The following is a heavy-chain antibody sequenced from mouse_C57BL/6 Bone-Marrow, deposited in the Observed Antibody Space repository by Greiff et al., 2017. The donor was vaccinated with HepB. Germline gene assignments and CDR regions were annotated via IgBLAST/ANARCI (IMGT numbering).Heavy chain of an antibody. V-gene: IGHV5-17*01. CDR3: ARPMIRAWFAY. CDR2: ISSGSSTI. D-gene: IGHD2-4*01. Sequence: EVKLVESGGGLVKPGGSLKLSCAASGFTFSDYGMHWVRQAPEKGLEWVAYISSGSSTIYYADTVKGRFTISRDNAKNTLFLQMTSLRSEDTAMYYCARPMIRAWFAYWGQGTRVTVSA. CDR1: GFTFSDYG. J-gene: IGHJ3*01.